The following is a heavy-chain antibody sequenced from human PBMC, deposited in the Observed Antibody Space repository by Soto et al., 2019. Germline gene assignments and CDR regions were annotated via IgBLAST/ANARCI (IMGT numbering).Heavy chain of an antibody. J-gene: IGHJ5*02. CDR2: IVPMYGIA. CDR3: ARAVHDFGDDIGDWFNP. V-gene: IGHV1-69*02. D-gene: IGHD4-17*01. CDR1: GDTFSRSS. Sequence: QVQLVQSGAEVKKPGSSVKVSCKASGDTFSRSSIHWVRQAPGQGLEWMGRIVPMYGIADYAQKFQGRLTITADKSTTTAYMDLSSLGSEDTAVYYCARAVHDFGDDIGDWFNPWGQGTRLTVSS.